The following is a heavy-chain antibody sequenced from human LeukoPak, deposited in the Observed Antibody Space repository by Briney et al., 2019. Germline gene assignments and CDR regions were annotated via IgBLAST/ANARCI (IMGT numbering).Heavy chain of an antibody. CDR3: AKIALWFGELSVDFDY. Sequence: GGSLRLSCAASGFTFSSYGMHWVRQAPGKGLEWVAFIRYDGSNKYYADSVKGRFTISRDNSKNTLYLQMNSLRAEDTAVYYCAKIALWFGELSVDFDYWGQGTLVTVPS. CDR1: GFTFSSYG. D-gene: IGHD3-10*01. CDR2: IRYDGSNK. J-gene: IGHJ4*02. V-gene: IGHV3-30*02.